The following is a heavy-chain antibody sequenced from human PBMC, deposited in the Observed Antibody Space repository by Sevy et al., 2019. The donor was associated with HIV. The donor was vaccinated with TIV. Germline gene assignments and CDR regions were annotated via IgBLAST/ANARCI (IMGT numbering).Heavy chain of an antibody. CDR2: IYSGGGT. CDR1: GLIVSSNY. V-gene: IGHV3-53*01. D-gene: IGHD1-26*01. Sequence: GGSLRLSCAVSGLIVSSNYMSWVRQTPGKGPEWVSVIYSGGGTHYADSVKGRFTISRDNSKNTLYLQMNSLRAEDTAVYYCASGALGATKGTYYFDHWGQGTMVTVSS. CDR3: ASGALGATKGTYYFDH. J-gene: IGHJ4*02.